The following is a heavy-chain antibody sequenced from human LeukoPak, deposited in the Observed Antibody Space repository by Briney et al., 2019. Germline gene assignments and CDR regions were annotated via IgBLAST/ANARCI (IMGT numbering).Heavy chain of an antibody. D-gene: IGHD1-20*01. V-gene: IGHV3-30*18. CDR3: AKSNWNSPEI. J-gene: IGHJ3*02. CDR1: GFTFSSYG. Sequence: GGSLRLSCAASGFTFSSYGMHWVRQAPGKGLEWVAVISYDGSNKYYADSVKGRFTISRDNSKNTLYLQMNSLRAEDTAVYYCAKSNWNSPEIWGQGTMVTVSS. CDR2: ISYDGSNK.